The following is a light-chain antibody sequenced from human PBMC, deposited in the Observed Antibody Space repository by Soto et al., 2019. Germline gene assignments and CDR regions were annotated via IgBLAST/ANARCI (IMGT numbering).Light chain of an antibody. CDR3: QQYYSTPYT. CDR2: WAS. J-gene: IGKJ2*01. Sequence: DIVMTQSPDSLAVSLGERATINCKSSQSVLYSSNNKNYLAWYQQKPGQPPKLLIYWASTRESGVPDRFSGSGSGTDFTLTIISLQAEDVAVYSCQQYYSTPYTFGQGTKLEIK. V-gene: IGKV4-1*01. CDR1: QSVLYSSNNKNY.